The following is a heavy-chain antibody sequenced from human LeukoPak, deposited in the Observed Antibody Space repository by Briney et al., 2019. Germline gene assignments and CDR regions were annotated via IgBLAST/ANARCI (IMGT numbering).Heavy chain of an antibody. J-gene: IGHJ3*02. CDR2: IKQDGSEK. V-gene: IGHV3-7*01. CDR1: GFTFSSYW. Sequence: PGGSLRLSCAASGFTFSSYWMSWVRQAPGKGLEWVANIKQDGSEKYYVDSVKGRFTISRDNAKNSLYLQMNSLRAEDTAVYYCARAQGEGYDILTGYYPAAFDIWGQGTMVTVSS. D-gene: IGHD3-9*01. CDR3: ARAQGEGYDILTGYYPAAFDI.